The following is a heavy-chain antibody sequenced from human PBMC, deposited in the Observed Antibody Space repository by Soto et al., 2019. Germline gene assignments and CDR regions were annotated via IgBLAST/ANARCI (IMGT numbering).Heavy chain of an antibody. V-gene: IGHV3-23*01. CDR3: AKDRHGDFDY. CDR2: ISGSGGST. CDR1: EFTFRSIA. J-gene: IGHJ4*02. Sequence: GGSLRLPYPASEFTFRSIARRWIRQAPGKGLEWVSAISGSGGSTYYADSVKGRFTISRDNSKNTLYLQMNSLRAEDTAVYYCAKDRHGDFDYWGQGTLVTVSS.